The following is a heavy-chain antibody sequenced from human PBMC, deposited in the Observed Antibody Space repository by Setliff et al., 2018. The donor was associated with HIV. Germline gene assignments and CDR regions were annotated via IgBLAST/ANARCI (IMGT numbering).Heavy chain of an antibody. CDR2: ISAYNGNT. D-gene: IGHD6-19*01. J-gene: IGHJ3*02. Sequence: ASVKVSCKASGYTFTSYGISWVRQAPGQGLEWMGWISAYNGNTNYAQKLQGRVTMTTDTSTSTAYMELRSLRSDDTAVYYCARGRRVKVVFDSSGWRDAFDIWGQGTMVTVS. V-gene: IGHV1-18*01. CDR1: GYTFTSYG. CDR3: ARGRRVKVVFDSSGWRDAFDI.